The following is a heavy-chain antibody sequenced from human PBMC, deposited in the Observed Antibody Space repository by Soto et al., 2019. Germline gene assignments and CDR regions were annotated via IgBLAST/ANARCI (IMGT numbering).Heavy chain of an antibody. CDR2: IYYSGST. J-gene: IGHJ5*02. D-gene: IGHD5-18*01. CDR3: AGAPNTDMAPYNWFDP. V-gene: IGHV4-59*01. Sequence: PSETLSLTCTVSGGSISSYYWSWIRQPPGKGLEWIGYIYYSGSTNYNPSLKSRVTISVDTSKNQFSLKLSSVTAADTAVYYCAGAPNTDMAPYNWFDPWGQGTLVTVSS. CDR1: GGSISSYY.